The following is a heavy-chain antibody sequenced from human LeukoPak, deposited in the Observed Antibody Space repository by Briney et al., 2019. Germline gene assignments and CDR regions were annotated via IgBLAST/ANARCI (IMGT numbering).Heavy chain of an antibody. J-gene: IGHJ3*02. CDR1: RFIFSSYA. D-gene: IGHD4-17*01. Sequence: GGSLRLSCAASRFIFSSYAMHWVPQAPGKGLVGGAVISYGGSNKYYTDSVKGRFPISRDNSKNTLYLQMSRRRAENTADYCWAGNIGGVTTVIAFDIWGQGTKVTVSS. V-gene: IGHV3-30-3*01. CDR3: AGNIGGVTTVIAFDI. CDR2: ISYGGSNK.